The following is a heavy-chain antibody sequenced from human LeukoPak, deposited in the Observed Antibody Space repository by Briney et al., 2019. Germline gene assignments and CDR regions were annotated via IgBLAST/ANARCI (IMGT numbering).Heavy chain of an antibody. J-gene: IGHJ6*02. CDR2: IYSGGST. CDR1: GFTVSSNY. CDR3: ARALSRYYYGMDV. Sequence: PGGSLRLSCAASGFTVSSNYMSWVRQAPGKGLEWVSVIYSGGSTYYADSVKGRFTISRDNSKNTLYLQMNSPRAEDTAVYYCARALSRYYYGMDVWGQGTTVTVSS. V-gene: IGHV3-66*01. D-gene: IGHD6-6*01.